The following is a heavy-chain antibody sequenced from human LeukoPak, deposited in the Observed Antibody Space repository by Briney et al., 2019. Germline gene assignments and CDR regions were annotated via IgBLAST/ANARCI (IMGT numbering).Heavy chain of an antibody. V-gene: IGHV3-74*01. D-gene: IGHD6-6*01. Sequence: GGSPRLSCTASGFSFSGHWMHWARQLPGKGLVWVSRISPTGSTTSYADSVKGRFTVSRDNAKNTLYLQVNNLRAEDTAVYYCARGPNSNWSGLDFWGQGTLLTVSS. J-gene: IGHJ4*02. CDR3: ARGPNSNWSGLDF. CDR1: GFSFSGHW. CDR2: ISPTGSTT.